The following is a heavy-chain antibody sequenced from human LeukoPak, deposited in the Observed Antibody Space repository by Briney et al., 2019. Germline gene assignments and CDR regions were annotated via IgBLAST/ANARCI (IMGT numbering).Heavy chain of an antibody. D-gene: IGHD6-6*01. CDR3: ARASSIAARPRYYYMDV. J-gene: IGHJ6*03. V-gene: IGHV1-8*01. Sequence: ASVKVSCTASGYTFTSYDINWVSQATGQGLEWMGWMNPNSGNTVFAQKFQGRVTMTSNTSISTAYMELSSLRSEDTAVYYCARASSIAARPRYYYMDVWGKGTTVTVSS. CDR1: GYTFTSYD. CDR2: MNPNSGNT.